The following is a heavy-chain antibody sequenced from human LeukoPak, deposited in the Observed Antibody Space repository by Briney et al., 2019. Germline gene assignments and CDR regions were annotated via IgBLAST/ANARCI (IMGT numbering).Heavy chain of an antibody. Sequence: GGSLRLSCTASGFTFSRYEMNCVPQSPGKGLEWVSYISSSGSTIYYADSVKGRFTISRDNAKNSLYLQMKTLRDEHTAVYYCARDGNLSGYSDDWGQGTLVTVS. CDR1: GFTFSRYE. V-gene: IGHV3-48*03. CDR2: ISSSGSTI. J-gene: IGHJ4*02. CDR3: ARDGNLSGYSDD. D-gene: IGHD3-9*01.